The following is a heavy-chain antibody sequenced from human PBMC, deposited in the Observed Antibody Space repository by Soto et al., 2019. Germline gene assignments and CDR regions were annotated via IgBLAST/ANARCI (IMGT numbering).Heavy chain of an antibody. D-gene: IGHD3-22*01. CDR1: GYTFTSYG. V-gene: IGHV1-18*01. J-gene: IGHJ4*02. CDR3: ARRPTYYYDSSGREPNFDY. CDR2: ISAYNGNT. Sequence: GASVKVSCKASGYTFTSYGISWVRQAPGQGLEWMGWISAYNGNTNYAQKLQGRVTMTTDTSTSTAYMELRSLRSDDTAVYYCARRPTYYYDSSGREPNFDYWGQGTLVTVSS.